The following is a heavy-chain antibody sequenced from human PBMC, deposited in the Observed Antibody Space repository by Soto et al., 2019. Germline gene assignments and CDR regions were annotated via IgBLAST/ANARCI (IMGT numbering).Heavy chain of an antibody. CDR1: GGSINNGDYY. J-gene: IGHJ3*02. D-gene: IGHD5-12*01. Sequence: QVQLQESGPGLVKSSQTLSLTCAVSGGSINNGDYYWSWIRQPPGKGLEWIGYMYDIGTTLYSPSFKSRVIISGDRSSNHFSLRLNSVTAADTAVYFCARGEIRGGFDIWGPGTMVAVSS. CDR3: ARGEIRGGFDI. CDR2: MYDIGTT. V-gene: IGHV4-30-4*01.